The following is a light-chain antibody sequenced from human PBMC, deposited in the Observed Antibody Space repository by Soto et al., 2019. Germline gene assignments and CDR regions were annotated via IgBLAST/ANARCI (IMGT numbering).Light chain of an antibody. CDR3: EQDNNWPPGGT. CDR1: QSVSSN. J-gene: IGKJ1*01. CDR2: GAS. V-gene: IGKV3-15*01. Sequence: EIVMTQSPATLSVSPGERATLSCRASQSVSSNLAWYQQKPGQAPRLLIYGASTRATGIPARFSGRGSGTWFPLPLCSLQSEDFAVYYCEQDNNWPPGGTFGQGTKGEI.